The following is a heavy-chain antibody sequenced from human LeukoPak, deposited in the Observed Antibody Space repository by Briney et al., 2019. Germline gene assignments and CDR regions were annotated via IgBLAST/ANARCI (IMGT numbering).Heavy chain of an antibody. V-gene: IGHV3-11*04. Sequence: GGSLRLSCAASGFTFSDYYMSWIRQAPGKGLEWVSYISSSGSTIYYADSVKGRLTISRDNAKNSLHLQMNSLRAEDTAVYYCARGYSGYHDLEPFDYWGQGTLVTVSS. CDR3: ARGYSGYHDLEPFDY. D-gene: IGHD5-12*01. CDR1: GFTFSDYY. CDR2: ISSSGSTI. J-gene: IGHJ4*02.